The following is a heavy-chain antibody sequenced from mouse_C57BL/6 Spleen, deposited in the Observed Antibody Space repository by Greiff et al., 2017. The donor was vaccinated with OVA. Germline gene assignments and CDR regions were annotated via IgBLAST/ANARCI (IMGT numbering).Heavy chain of an antibody. Sequence: QVQLQQPGAELVRPGSSVKLSCKASGYTFTSYWMHWVKQRPIQGLEWIGNIDPSDSETHYNQKFKDKATLTVDKSSSTAYMQLSSLTSGASAVYYGARGVYYFDYWGQGTTLTVSA. CDR3: ARGVYYFDY. CDR2: IDPSDSET. J-gene: IGHJ2*01. CDR1: GYTFTSYW. V-gene: IGHV1-52*01.